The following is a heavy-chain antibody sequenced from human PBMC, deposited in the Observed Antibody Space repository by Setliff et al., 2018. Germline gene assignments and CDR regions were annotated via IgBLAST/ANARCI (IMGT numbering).Heavy chain of an antibody. J-gene: IGHJ4*02. V-gene: IGHV7-4-1*02. D-gene: IGHD6-13*01. CDR1: GYTFTSNL. CDR3: ATGSLAIAGTGH. CDR2: INTNTGNP. Sequence: GASVKVSCKASGYTFTSNLINWVRQAPGQGLEWMGWINTNTGNPTYAQGFTGRFVFSLDPSVSTAYLEISSLKAEDTAHYYCATGSLAIAGTGHWGQGTLVTVSS.